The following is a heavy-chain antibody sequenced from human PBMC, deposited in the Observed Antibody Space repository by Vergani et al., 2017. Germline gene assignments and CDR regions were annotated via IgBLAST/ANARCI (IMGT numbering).Heavy chain of an antibody. CDR1: GGSISSGGYY. D-gene: IGHD2-15*01. CDR3: ARRSGGYYSGGKVHPLRTAFDV. V-gene: IGHV4-61*02. CDR2: ISASGNA. Sequence: QVQLQESGPGLVKPSQTLSLTCAVSGGSISSGGYYFWSWIRQPAGKGLEWLGHISASGNASHSPSLKTRVSMSVDTSKNQFSLTVTSVTAADTAIYFCARRSGGYYSGGKVHPLRTAFDVWGHGTVVTVSS. J-gene: IGHJ3*01.